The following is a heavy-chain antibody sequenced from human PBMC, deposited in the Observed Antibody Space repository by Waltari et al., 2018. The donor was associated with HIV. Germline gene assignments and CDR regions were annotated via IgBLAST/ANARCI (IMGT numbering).Heavy chain of an antibody. V-gene: IGHV4-31*03. CDR1: GGSIRDSSHP. CDR3: ARDTRDDFSRSAFDV. CDR2: IKYYRET. Sequence: VQLQESGPGQVKPSEPLSLTCTVPGGSIRDSSHPWTWVRQRPGKGPEWLGYIKYYRETYYKGSLESRLTLSMDTSKNQVSLRLTSVTAADTAVYYCARDTRDDFSRSAFDVWGQGTLVTVS. J-gene: IGHJ3*01. D-gene: IGHD3-16*01.